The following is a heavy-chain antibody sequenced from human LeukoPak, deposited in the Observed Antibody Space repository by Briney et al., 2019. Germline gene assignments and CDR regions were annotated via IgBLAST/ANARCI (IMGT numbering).Heavy chain of an antibody. J-gene: IGHJ4*02. CDR2: ISWNSGSI. CDR1: GFTFDDYA. D-gene: IGHD3-22*01. CDR3: AKGGRYYYDSSGYLGGDY. V-gene: IGHV3-9*01. Sequence: GGSLRLSCAASGFTFDDYAMPWVRHAPGKGLEWVSGISWNSGSIGYADSVKGRFTISRDNAKNSLYLQMNSLRAEDTALYYCAKGGRYYYDSSGYLGGDYWGQGTLVTVSS.